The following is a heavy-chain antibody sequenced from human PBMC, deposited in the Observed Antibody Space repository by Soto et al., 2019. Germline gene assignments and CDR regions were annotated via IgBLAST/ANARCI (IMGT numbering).Heavy chain of an antibody. CDR1: GYTFTVYY. D-gene: IGHD1-26*01. CDR3: ARDLAKGGGSAGFDY. CDR2: INPKSGGT. Sequence: AGGSLRLSCKASGYTFTVYYMHWVRQAPGQGLEWMGWINPKSGGTMYPQKFQGRVTMTWDTSISTAYMALTRLRSDDTAVYYCARDLAKGGGSAGFDYWGQGTLVTVSS. J-gene: IGHJ4*02. V-gene: IGHV1-2*02.